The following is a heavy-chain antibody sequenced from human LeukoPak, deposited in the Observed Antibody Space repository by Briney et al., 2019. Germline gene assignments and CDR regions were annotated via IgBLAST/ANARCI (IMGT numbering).Heavy chain of an antibody. V-gene: IGHV5-10-1*01. CDR1: GYSFTSYW. J-gene: IGHJ4*02. CDR3: ARHKRAVAGTWDSFDY. Sequence: GESLKISCKGSGYSFTSYWISWVRQMPGKGLEWMGRIDPSDSYTNYSPSFQGHVTISADKSISTAYLQWSSLKASDTAMYYCARHKRAVAGTWDSFDYWGQGTLVTVSS. D-gene: IGHD6-19*01. CDR2: IDPSDSYT.